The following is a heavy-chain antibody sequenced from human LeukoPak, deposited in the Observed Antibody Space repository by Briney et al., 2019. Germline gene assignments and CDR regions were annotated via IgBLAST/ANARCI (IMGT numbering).Heavy chain of an antibody. CDR2: IFGGGGT. Sequence: GGSLRLSCAASGFTVSSTYMNWVRQAPGKGLEWVSFIFGGGGTYYADSVKGRFIITRDISKNTLHLQMNSLRAEDTVVYLCAREFVYGAPLDPRGQGTLVTVSS. D-gene: IGHD4-17*01. J-gene: IGHJ5*02. CDR3: AREFVYGAPLDP. V-gene: IGHV3-66*01. CDR1: GFTVSSTY.